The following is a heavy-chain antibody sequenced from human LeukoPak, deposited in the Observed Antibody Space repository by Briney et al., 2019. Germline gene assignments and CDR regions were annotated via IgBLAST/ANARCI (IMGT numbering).Heavy chain of an antibody. CDR1: GFTFSDYY. V-gene: IGHV3-11*01. D-gene: IGHD3-10*01. J-gene: IGHJ4*02. CDR2: ISSSGSTI. Sequence: GGSLRLSCAASGFTFSDYYMSWIRQAPEKGLEWVSYISSSGSTIYYADSVKGRFTISRDNAKNSLYLQMNSLRAEDTAVYYCARATSGSYSPVDYWGQGTLVTVSS. CDR3: ARATSGSYSPVDY.